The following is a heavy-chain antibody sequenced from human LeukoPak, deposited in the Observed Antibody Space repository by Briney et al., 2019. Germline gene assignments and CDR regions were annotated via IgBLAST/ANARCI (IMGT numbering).Heavy chain of an antibody. D-gene: IGHD2-2*01. J-gene: IGHJ6*02. CDR2: IYYSGST. CDR1: GGSISSYY. V-gene: IGHV4-59*01. Sequence: SETLSLTCTVSGGSISSYYWSWIRQPPGKGLEWIGYIYYSGSTNYNPSLKSRVTISVDTSKNQFSLKLSSVTAADTAVYYCARQEVVPAATANYYYYGMDVWCQGTTVTVSS. CDR3: ARQEVVPAATANYYYYGMDV.